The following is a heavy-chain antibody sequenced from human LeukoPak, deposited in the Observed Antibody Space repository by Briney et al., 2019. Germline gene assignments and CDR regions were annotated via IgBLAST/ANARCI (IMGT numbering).Heavy chain of an antibody. J-gene: IGHJ4*02. CDR3: ARERLHYDFWSGYSFDY. V-gene: IGHV3-21*01. CDR1: GFTFSSYS. CDR2: ISSSSSYI. Sequence: PGGSLRLSCAASGFTFSSYSMNWVRQAPGKGLEWVSSISSSSSYIYYADSVKGRSTISRDNAKNSLYLQMNSLRAEDTAVYYCARERLHYDFWSGYSFDYWGQGTLVTVSS. D-gene: IGHD3-3*01.